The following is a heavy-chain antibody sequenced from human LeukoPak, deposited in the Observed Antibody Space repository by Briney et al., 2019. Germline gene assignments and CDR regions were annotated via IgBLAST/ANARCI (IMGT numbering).Heavy chain of an antibody. D-gene: IGHD2-15*01. CDR3: ATELKVEQSGSGPFDY. Sequence: GASVKVSCKVSGYTLTELSMHWVRQAPGKGLEWMGGFDPKDGETIYAQKFQGRVTMTEDASTDTAYMELSSLRSEDTAVYYCATELKVEQSGSGPFDYWGQGTLVTVSS. CDR1: GYTLTELS. CDR2: FDPKDGET. J-gene: IGHJ4*02. V-gene: IGHV1-24*01.